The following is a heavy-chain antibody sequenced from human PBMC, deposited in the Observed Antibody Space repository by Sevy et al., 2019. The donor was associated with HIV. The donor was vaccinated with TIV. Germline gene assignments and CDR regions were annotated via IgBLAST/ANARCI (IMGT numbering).Heavy chain of an antibody. CDR3: ANGDEPATDYGDYVPNAFDI. D-gene: IGHD4-17*01. V-gene: IGHV3-23*01. CDR1: GFTFSSYA. Sequence: GGSLRLSCAASGFTFSSYAMSWVRQAPGKGLEWVSSISGPGGTTYYADSVKGRFTVSRDNSKNTLYLQMNSLRGDDSALYYCANGDEPATDYGDYVPNAFDIWGQGTMVTVSS. CDR2: ISGPGGTT. J-gene: IGHJ3*02.